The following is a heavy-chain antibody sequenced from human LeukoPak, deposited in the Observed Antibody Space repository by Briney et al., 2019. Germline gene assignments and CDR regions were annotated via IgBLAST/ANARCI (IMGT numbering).Heavy chain of an antibody. CDR3: AKDTRWEPPNFDY. D-gene: IGHD1-26*01. V-gene: IGHV3-23*01. J-gene: IGHJ4*02. Sequence: LSGGSLRLSCAASGFTFSSYAMSWVRQAPGKGLEWVSAISGSGGSTYYADSMKGRFTISRDNSKNTLYLQMNSLRAEDTAVYYCAKDTRWEPPNFDYWGQGTLVTVSS. CDR2: ISGSGGST. CDR1: GFTFSSYA.